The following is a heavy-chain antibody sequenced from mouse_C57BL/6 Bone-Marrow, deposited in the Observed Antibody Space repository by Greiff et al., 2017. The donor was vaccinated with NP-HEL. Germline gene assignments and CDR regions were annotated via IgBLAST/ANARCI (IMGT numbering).Heavy chain of an antibody. V-gene: IGHV6-3*01. CDR3: TGQLRPFDY. D-gene: IGHD3-2*02. J-gene: IGHJ2*01. CDR1: GFTFSNYW. Sequence: EVKLEESGGGLVQPGGSMKLSCVASGFTFSNYWMNWVRQSPEKGLEWVAQIRLKSDNYATHYAESVKGRFTISRDDSKSSVYLQMNNLRAEDTGIYYCTGQLRPFDYWGQGTTLTVSS. CDR2: IRLKSDNYAT.